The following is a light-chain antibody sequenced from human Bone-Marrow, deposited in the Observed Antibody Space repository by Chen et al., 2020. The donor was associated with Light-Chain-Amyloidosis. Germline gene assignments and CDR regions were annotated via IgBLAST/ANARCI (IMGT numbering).Light chain of an antibody. CDR1: NIGSTS. CDR2: DDS. Sequence: SYVLTQPSSLSVAPGQTATIACGGNNIGSTSVHWYQQTPGQAPLLVVYDDSDRPSGIPERLSGSNSGNTATLTSRRVEDGDEADYYCQVWDRSSDRPVFGGGTKLTVL. V-gene: IGLV3-21*02. CDR3: QVWDRSSDRPV. J-gene: IGLJ3*02.